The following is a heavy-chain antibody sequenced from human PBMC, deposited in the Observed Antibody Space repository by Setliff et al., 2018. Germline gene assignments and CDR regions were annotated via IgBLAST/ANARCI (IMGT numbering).Heavy chain of an antibody. D-gene: IGHD7-27*01. J-gene: IGHJ4*02. CDR1: GGSISSYY. V-gene: IGHV4-59*08. Sequence: SETLSLTCTVSGGSISSYYWSWIRQPPGKGLEWIGYIYYSGSTNYNPSLKSRVTISVDTSKNQFSLKLSSVTAADTAVYYCASTDWGWGYYFDYWGQGTLVTVSS. CDR2: IYYSGST. CDR3: ASTDWGWGYYFDY.